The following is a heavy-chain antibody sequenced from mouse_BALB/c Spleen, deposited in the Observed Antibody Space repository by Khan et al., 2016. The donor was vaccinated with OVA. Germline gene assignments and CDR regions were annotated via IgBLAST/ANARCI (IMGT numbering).Heavy chain of an antibody. CDR1: GYSITSDFA. V-gene: IGHV3-2*02. CDR2: ISFSGST. J-gene: IGHJ4*01. Sequence: EVQLQESGPGLVKPSQSLSLTCTVTGYSITSDFAWNWVRQFPGNKLEWMGYISFSGSTSYDPSLNSRLSITRDTSKNQFFLQLSPVTTEDTATYYCVRSVYYAYDYAMDYWGQGTSVTVSS. D-gene: IGHD2-2*01. CDR3: VRSVYYAYDYAMDY.